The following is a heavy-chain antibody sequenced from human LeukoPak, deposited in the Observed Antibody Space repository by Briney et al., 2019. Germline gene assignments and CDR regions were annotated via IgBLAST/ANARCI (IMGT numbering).Heavy chain of an antibody. Sequence: GGSLGRSCAASGFTFSSFNMHWVRQAPGKGLVWVSRLKSDGSTAMYADSVQGRLTISRDNARNTVHLLMSSLTVEDTGVYYCARGIYGDPVAFDSWGQGALVTVSS. V-gene: IGHV3-74*03. CDR3: ARGIYGDPVAFDS. CDR1: GFTFSSFN. D-gene: IGHD4-17*01. CDR2: LKSDGSTA. J-gene: IGHJ4*02.